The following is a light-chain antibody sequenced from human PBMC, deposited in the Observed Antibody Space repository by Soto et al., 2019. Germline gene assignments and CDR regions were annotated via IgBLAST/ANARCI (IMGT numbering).Light chain of an antibody. CDR1: QTISSW. CDR3: QQYNSYSEA. J-gene: IGKJ1*01. CDR2: KAS. V-gene: IGKV1-5*03. Sequence: DIPMTQSPSTLSGSVGDRVTITCRASQTISSWLAWYQQKPGKAPKLLIYKASTFKSGVPSRFSGSGSGTEFTLTISSLQPDDFATYYCQQYNSYSEAFGQGTKVELK.